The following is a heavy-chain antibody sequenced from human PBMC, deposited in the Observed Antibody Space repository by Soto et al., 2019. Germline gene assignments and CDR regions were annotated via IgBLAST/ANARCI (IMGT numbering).Heavy chain of an antibody. CDR3: ARYSNNWFQTEGMDV. CDR2: IDASGNT. J-gene: IGHJ6*02. CDR1: VVSITTYY. D-gene: IGHD6-13*01. V-gene: IGHV4-4*07. Sequence: SETLSLTCTVSVVSITTYYWSWIRQPAGKGLEWIGRIDASGNTNYNPSLNSRVTMSIDTSKKQFSLKLTSVTAADTAIYYCARYSNNWFQTEGMDVWGQGTTVTVSS.